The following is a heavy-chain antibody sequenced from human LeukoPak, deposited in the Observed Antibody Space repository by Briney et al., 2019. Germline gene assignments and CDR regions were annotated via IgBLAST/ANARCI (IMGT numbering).Heavy chain of an antibody. V-gene: IGHV3-74*01. CDR2: ISSDGSST. CDR1: GFIFNSHS. CDR3: GRGGKVEQLVLAR. D-gene: IGHD6-13*01. J-gene: IGHJ4*02. Sequence: GGSLRLSCAASGFIFNSHSMNWVRQAPGKGLVWVSRISSDGSSTTYADSVKGRFTISRDNAKNTLYLQMNSLRAEDTAVYYCGRGGKVEQLVLARWGQGSLVTVSS.